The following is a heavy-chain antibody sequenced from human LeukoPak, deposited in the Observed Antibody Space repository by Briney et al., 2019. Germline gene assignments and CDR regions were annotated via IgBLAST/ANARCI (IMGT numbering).Heavy chain of an antibody. CDR2: IYTSGST. V-gene: IGHV4-4*07. D-gene: IGHD3-22*01. CDR1: GGSLSPYY. Sequence: PSETLSLTCTVSGGSLSPYYWSWIRQPAGKGLEWIGRIYTSGSTNYNPSLKSRVTISVDTSKNQFSLKLSSVTAADTAVYYCARDRYYYDSSGYYYYYYYMDVWGKGTTVTISS. J-gene: IGHJ6*03. CDR3: ARDRYYYDSSGYYYYYYYMDV.